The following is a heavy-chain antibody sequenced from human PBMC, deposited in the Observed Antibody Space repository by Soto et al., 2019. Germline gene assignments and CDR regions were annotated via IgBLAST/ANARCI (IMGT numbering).Heavy chain of an antibody. D-gene: IGHD1-7*01. CDR2: LNSDGRST. Sequence: GGSLRLSCEASGFTFSNYWMYWVRQAPGRGLVWVSRLNSDGRSTSYADSVKGRFTISRDNAKNTLYLQMNSLRAEDTAVYFCARDNILNWNYKGATVYGMDVWGQGTTVTVS. V-gene: IGHV3-74*01. CDR3: ARDNILNWNYKGATVYGMDV. J-gene: IGHJ6*02. CDR1: GFTFSNYW.